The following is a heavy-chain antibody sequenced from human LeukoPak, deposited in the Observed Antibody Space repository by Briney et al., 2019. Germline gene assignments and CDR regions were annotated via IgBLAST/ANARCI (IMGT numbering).Heavy chain of an antibody. J-gene: IGHJ4*02. CDR2: IYYSRST. CDR3: ARGLMDFDY. Sequence: SETLSLTCTVSGGSISSGGYYWSWIRQPPGKGLEWIGYIYYSRSTNYNPSLKSRVTISVVTSKNQFSLKLSSVTAADTAVYYCARGLMDFDYWGQGTLVTVSS. CDR1: GGSISSGGYY. D-gene: IGHD2-2*03. V-gene: IGHV4-61*08.